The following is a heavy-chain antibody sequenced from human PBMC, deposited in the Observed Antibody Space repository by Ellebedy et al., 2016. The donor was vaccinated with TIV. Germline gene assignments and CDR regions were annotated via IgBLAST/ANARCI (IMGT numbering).Heavy chain of an antibody. CDR3: ARDHYGDYYFDY. V-gene: IGHV3-11*01. D-gene: IGHD4-17*01. Sequence: GESLKISXAASGFTFRDYYMRWIRQAPGKGLEWVSYISTSGDTISYAGSVKGRFTMSRDNAKNSLYLQMNSLRAEDTAVYYCARDHYGDYYFDYWGQGTLVTVSS. CDR1: GFTFRDYY. J-gene: IGHJ4*02. CDR2: ISTSGDTI.